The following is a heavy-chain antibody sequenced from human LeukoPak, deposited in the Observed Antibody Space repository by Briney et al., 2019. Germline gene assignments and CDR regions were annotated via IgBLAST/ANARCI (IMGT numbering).Heavy chain of an antibody. V-gene: IGHV4-59*01. J-gene: IGHJ4*02. CDR1: GGSISGYY. CDR2: IHYSGSP. CDR3: ARGAWLSDY. Sequence: SETLSLTCTVSGGSISGYYWSWIRQPLGTGLEWIGYIHYSGSPNYNPSLRSRVTISLGTSKNQFSLKLSSVTAADTAVYYCARGAWLSDYWGQGTLVTVSS. D-gene: IGHD3-22*01.